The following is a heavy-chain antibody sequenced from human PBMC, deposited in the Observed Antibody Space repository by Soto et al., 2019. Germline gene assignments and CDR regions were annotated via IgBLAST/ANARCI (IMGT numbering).Heavy chain of an antibody. CDR2: IYHSGST. Sequence: QVQLQESGPGLVKPSGTLSLTCAVSSGSISSSNWWSWVRQPPGKGLEWVGEIYHSGSTNYSPSLKSRVPISVDQSKNQFSLKLSSVTAADTAVYYCASRSTWEGFGYFDYWGQGTLVTVSS. D-gene: IGHD7-27*01. CDR1: SGSISSSNW. CDR3: ASRSTWEGFGYFDY. V-gene: IGHV4-4*02. J-gene: IGHJ4*02.